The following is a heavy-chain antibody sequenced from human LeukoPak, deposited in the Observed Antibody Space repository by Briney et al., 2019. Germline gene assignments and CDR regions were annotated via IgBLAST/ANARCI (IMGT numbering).Heavy chain of an antibody. CDR2: ISSDGSTI. CDR1: GFTFSTSW. D-gene: IGHD3-10*01. V-gene: IGHV3-74*01. CDR3: ARRSASGSYYFFDY. J-gene: IGHJ4*02. Sequence: VGSLRLSCAASGFTFSTSWMHWVRQAPGKGLVWVSLISSDGSTIIYADSVKGRFTISRDNAKSTLYLQMNSLRAEDTAVYYCARRSASGSYYFFDYWGQGTLVTVSS.